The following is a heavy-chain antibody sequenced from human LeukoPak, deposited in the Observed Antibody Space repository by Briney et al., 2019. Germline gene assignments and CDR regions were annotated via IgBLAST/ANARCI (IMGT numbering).Heavy chain of an antibody. CDR1: GGSFSGYY. CDR2: INHSGST. CDR3: AKGTPTGGIVCNWFDP. V-gene: IGHV4-34*01. J-gene: IGHJ5*02. Sequence: PSETLSLTCAVYGGSFSGYYWSWIRQPPGKGLEWIGEINHSGSTNYNPSLKSRVTISVDTSKNQFSLKLSSVTAADTAVYYCAKGTPTGGIVCNWFDPWGQGTLVTVSS. D-gene: IGHD3-9*01.